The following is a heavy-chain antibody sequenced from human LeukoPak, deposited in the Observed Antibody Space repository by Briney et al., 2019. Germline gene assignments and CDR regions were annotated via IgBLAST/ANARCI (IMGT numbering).Heavy chain of an antibody. CDR3: ARHGVRGGGRASAFIDSHFYYGMDV. CDR1: GYTFAGYG. D-gene: IGHD3-3*02. CDR2: ISVHNGIT. J-gene: IGHJ6*04. Sequence: ASVKVSCKASGYTFAGYGISWVRQAPGQGLEWMGWISVHNGITKYAQRLQGRVTMTTDTSTAYMELRGLRSDDTAVYYCARHGVRGGGRASAFIDSHFYYGMDVWGKGTTVTVSS. V-gene: IGHV1-18*04.